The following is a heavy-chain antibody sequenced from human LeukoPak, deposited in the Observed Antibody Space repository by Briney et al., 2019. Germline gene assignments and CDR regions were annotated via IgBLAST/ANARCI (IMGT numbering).Heavy chain of an antibody. CDR2: ISWDGGST. J-gene: IGHJ4*02. D-gene: IGHD3-22*01. CDR3: AKGNGYYDSSGYYLFDY. Sequence: PGGSLRLSCAASGVTFDDYTMHWVRQAPGKGLEWVSLISWDGGSTYYADSVKGRFTISRDNSKNSLYLQMNSLRTEDTALYYCAKGNGYYDSSGYYLFDYWGQGTLVTVSS. V-gene: IGHV3-43*01. CDR1: GVTFDDYT.